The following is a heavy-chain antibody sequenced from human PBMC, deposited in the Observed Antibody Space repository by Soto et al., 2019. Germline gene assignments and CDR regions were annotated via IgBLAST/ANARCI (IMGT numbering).Heavy chain of an antibody. CDR2: IDPSDSYI. CDR1: GYSFTSYW. V-gene: IGHV5-10-1*01. J-gene: IGHJ6*02. CDR3: ARHEGPIVVVPAAIGMDV. D-gene: IGHD2-2*01. Sequence: PGESLKISCKGSGYSFTSYWISWVRQMPGKGLEWMGRIDPSDSYINYSPSFQGHVTISADKSISTAYLQWSSLKASDTAMYYCARHEGPIVVVPAAIGMDVWGQGTTVTVSS.